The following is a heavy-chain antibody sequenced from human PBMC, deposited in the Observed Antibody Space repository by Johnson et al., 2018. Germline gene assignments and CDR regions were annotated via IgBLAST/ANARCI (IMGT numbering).Heavy chain of an antibody. Sequence: VQLVESGGGLVKPGGSLRLSCAASGFTFSSYSMNWVRQAPGKGLEWVSSISSSSSYIYYADPVKGRFTISRDNSKNTLSLQMNSLRAEDTAVYYCAKDDWGVPAAAYYYYYGMDVWGQGTTVTVSS. V-gene: IGHV3-21*04. CDR2: ISSSSSYI. J-gene: IGHJ6*02. CDR3: AKDDWGVPAAAYYYYYGMDV. CDR1: GFTFSSYS. D-gene: IGHD2-2*01.